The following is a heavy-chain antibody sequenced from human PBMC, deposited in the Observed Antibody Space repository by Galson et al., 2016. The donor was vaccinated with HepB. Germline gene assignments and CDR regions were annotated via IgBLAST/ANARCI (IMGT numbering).Heavy chain of an antibody. Sequence: TLSLTCAVSGGSISSGAYSWSWIRQPPGKGLEWIGYIYHGGSPYYNPSLKSRVTISLDTSNPQFSRKVTSVTAADTAVYYCVTSVTTPIDAFDNWGQGTMVTVSS. J-gene: IGHJ3*02. CDR3: VTSVTTPIDAFDN. CDR1: GGSISSGAYS. CDR2: IYHGGSP. D-gene: IGHD4-17*01. V-gene: IGHV4-30-2*02.